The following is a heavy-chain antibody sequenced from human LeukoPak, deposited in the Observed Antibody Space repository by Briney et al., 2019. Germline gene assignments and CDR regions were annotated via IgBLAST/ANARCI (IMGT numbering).Heavy chain of an antibody. CDR1: GGSISSHS. V-gene: IGHV4-59*11. J-gene: IGHJ5*02. CDR2: ISYSGST. CDR3: ARDFWTGSNWLDP. D-gene: IGHD3/OR15-3a*01. Sequence: SETLSLTCTVSGGSISSHSLSWIRQPPGKGLEWFGSISYSGSTNYNPSLKSRVSISVDTSKNQFSLKLSSVTAADTAVYYCARDFWTGSNWLDPWGQGTLVTVSS.